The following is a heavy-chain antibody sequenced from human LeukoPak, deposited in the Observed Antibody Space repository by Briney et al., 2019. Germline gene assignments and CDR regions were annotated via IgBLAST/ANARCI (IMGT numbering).Heavy chain of an antibody. CDR2: INPNSGGT. CDR1: GYTFTGYY. Sequence: ASVKVSCKASGYTFTGYYMHWVRQAPGQGLEWMGWINPNSGGTNYAQKFQGRVTMTRDASISTAYMELSRLRSDDTAVYYCAREFRLDHYGSRSLGEFDPWGQGTLVTVSS. D-gene: IGHD3-10*01. CDR3: AREFRLDHYGSRSLGEFDP. J-gene: IGHJ5*02. V-gene: IGHV1-2*02.